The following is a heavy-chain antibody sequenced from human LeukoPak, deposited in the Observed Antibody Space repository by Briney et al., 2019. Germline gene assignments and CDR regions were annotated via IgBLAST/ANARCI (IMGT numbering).Heavy chain of an antibody. Sequence: GGSLRLSCAASGFTFSGYHMHWDREAPGKGRGWGAVILYDGSKRFYAEPVKDPFTISRDNSKNTVCLQMNSLRADDTAVYYCAKDQGDSSGYFEGDWGQGTLVTVSS. CDR3: AKDQGDSSGYFEGD. V-gene: IGHV3-30*18. J-gene: IGHJ4*02. CDR1: GFTFSGYH. D-gene: IGHD3-22*01. CDR2: ILYDGSKR.